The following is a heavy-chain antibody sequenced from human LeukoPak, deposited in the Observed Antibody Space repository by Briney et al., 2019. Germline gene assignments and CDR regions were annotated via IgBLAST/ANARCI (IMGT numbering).Heavy chain of an antibody. CDR2: TSASGSST. Sequence: GGSLRLSCAASGFTFTDYWMSWVRQAPGKGLEWVSATSASGSSTYYADSVKGRFTISRDNSRNTLYLQMNSLRAEDTAVYYCAKDGARTGVRYFDYWGQGTLVTVSS. V-gene: IGHV3-23*01. J-gene: IGHJ4*02. D-gene: IGHD7-27*01. CDR3: AKDGARTGVRYFDY. CDR1: GFTFTDYW.